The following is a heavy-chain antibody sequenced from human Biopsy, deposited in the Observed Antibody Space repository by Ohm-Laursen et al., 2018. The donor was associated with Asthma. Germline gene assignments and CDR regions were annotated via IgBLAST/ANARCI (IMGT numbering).Heavy chain of an antibody. CDR1: GGTFNTYV. D-gene: IGHD2-2*01. Sequence: SSVKVSCKSLGGTFNTYVIGWVRQAPGQGLERMGGVNSVFGTTTYPQKFQDRVTITADDSTSTVYMELSSLRSEDTAVYYCARKAGSCISRTCYSLDFWGQGTLVTVSS. CDR3: ARKAGSCISRTCYSLDF. V-gene: IGHV1-69*01. CDR2: VNSVFGTT. J-gene: IGHJ4*02.